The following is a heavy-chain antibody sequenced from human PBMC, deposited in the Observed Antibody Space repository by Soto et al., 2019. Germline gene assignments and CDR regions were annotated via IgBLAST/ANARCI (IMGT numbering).Heavy chain of an antibody. CDR3: GAAAGDYYYYGMDV. J-gene: IGHJ6*02. CDR1: GFTVSSNY. CDR2: IYSGGST. D-gene: IGHD6-13*01. V-gene: IGHV3-66*01. Sequence: GESLKISCAASGFTVSSNYMSWVRQAPGKGLEWVSVIYSGGSTYYADSVKGRFTISRDNSKNTLYLQMNSLRAEDTAVYYCGAAAGDYYYYGMDVWGQGTTVTVSS.